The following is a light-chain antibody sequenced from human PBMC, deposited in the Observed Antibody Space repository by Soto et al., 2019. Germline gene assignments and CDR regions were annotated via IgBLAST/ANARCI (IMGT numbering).Light chain of an antibody. V-gene: IGKV1-5*01. J-gene: IGKJ1*01. CDR1: QSIDRW. CDR2: HAS. Sequence: DIPMTQPPSSLPASVGDRVTITCRASQSIDRWLAWYQQRPGKAPKILIYHASSLETGVPSRFSGSGSGTEFTLTISSLQPDDFATYYCQQYNSYFRTFGQGTKVDIK. CDR3: QQYNSYFRT.